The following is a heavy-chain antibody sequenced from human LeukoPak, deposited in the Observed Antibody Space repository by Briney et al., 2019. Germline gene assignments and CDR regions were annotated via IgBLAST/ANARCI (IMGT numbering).Heavy chain of an antibody. CDR1: GFTFSSYA. Sequence: GPLRLSCAASGFTFSSYAMHWVRQAPGKGLEWVALISYDGSNEYYADSVKGRFTISRDNSKNTLYLQMNSLRGEDTAVYYCAKVRVVFNWNYAYYFDYWGQGTLVTVSS. D-gene: IGHD1-7*01. CDR3: AKVRVVFNWNYAYYFDY. J-gene: IGHJ4*02. V-gene: IGHV3-30*18. CDR2: ISYDGSNE.